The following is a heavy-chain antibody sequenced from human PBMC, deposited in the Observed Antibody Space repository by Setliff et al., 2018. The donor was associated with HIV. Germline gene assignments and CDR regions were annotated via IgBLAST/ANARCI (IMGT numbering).Heavy chain of an antibody. J-gene: IGHJ2*01. Sequence: SETLSLTCTVSGGSISSYYWSWIRRPPGKGLEWIGYIYYSGGTNYNPSLKSRVTISVDTSKNQFSLKLSSVTAADTAVYYCAGRTYSPGPFWYFDIWGRGTLVTVSS. CDR3: AGRTYSPGPFWYFDI. CDR1: GGSISSYY. D-gene: IGHD5-18*01. V-gene: IGHV4-59*01. CDR2: IYYSGGT.